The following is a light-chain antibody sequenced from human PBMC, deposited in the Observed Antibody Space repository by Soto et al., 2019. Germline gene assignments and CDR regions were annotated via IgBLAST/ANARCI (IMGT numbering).Light chain of an antibody. J-gene: IGKJ2*01. CDR3: QQYKSDYT. CDR2: DAS. V-gene: IGKV1-5*01. CDR1: QSIRSW. Sequence: DVQMTQSPSTLAASVGDSVTITCRASQSIRSWLAWYQQKPGKAPKLLIYDASSLESGAPSRFSGSASGTEFTLTINSLQPDDFATYYCQQYKSDYTFGSGTKLEIK.